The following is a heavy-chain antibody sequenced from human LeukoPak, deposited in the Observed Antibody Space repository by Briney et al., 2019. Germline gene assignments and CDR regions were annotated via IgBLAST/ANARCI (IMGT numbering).Heavy chain of an antibody. CDR2: IYNDGRT. V-gene: IGHV3-53*01. CDR1: GFSVSIYA. Sequence: GGSLRLSCTASGFSVSIYALSWVRQAPGKGLEWVSLIYNDGRTYYADSVKGRCTISRDNLKNVLYLQMNSLKVEDTALYYCARGLFLSGYLDAFDIWGQGTVVTVSS. D-gene: IGHD3-22*01. J-gene: IGHJ3*02. CDR3: ARGLFLSGYLDAFDI.